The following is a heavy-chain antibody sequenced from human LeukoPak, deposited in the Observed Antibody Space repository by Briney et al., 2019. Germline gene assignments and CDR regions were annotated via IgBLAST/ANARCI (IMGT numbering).Heavy chain of an antibody. D-gene: IGHD3-10*01. CDR3: ATEVMVRGVIQGAFDI. V-gene: IGHV1-24*01. Sequence: GASVKVSCKVSGYTLTELSMHWVRQAPGKGLEWMGGFDPEDGETIYAQRFQGRVTMTEDTSTDTAYMELSSLRSEDTAVYYCATEVMVRGVIQGAFDIWGQGTMVTVSS. CDR2: FDPEDGET. J-gene: IGHJ3*02. CDR1: GYTLTELS.